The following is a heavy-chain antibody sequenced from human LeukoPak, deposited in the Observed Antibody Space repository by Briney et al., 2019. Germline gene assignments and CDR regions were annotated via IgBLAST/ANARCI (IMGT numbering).Heavy chain of an antibody. CDR3: AVQENYYDSSGNAFDI. Sequence: SETLSLTCAVYGGSLSGYYWSWIRQPPGKGLEWIGEINHGGSTNYNPSLKSRVTISVDTSKNQFSLKLSSVTAADTAVYYCAVQENYYDSSGNAFDIWGQGTMVTVS. D-gene: IGHD3-22*01. J-gene: IGHJ3*02. V-gene: IGHV4-34*01. CDR1: GGSLSGYY. CDR2: INHGGST.